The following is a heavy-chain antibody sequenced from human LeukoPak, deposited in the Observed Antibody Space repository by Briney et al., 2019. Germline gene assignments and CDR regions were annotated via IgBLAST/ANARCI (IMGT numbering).Heavy chain of an antibody. J-gene: IGHJ6*03. Sequence: SETLSLTCTVSGGSISSYYWSWIRQPPGKGLEGIGYIYTSGSTNYNPSLKSRVTISVDTSKNQFSLKLSSVTAADTAVYYCATQGRAARYYYYYMDVWGKGTTVTVSS. CDR2: IYTSGST. CDR3: ATQGRAARYYYYYMDV. V-gene: IGHV4-4*09. D-gene: IGHD6-6*01. CDR1: GGSISSYY.